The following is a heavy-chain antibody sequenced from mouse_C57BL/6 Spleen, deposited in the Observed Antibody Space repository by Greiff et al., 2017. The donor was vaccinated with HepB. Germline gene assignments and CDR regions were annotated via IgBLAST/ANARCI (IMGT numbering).Heavy chain of an antibody. Sequence: EVMLVESGGGLVQPGGSMKLSCVASGFTFSNYWMNWVRQSPEKGLEWVAQIRLKSDNYATHYAESVKGRFTISRDDSKSSVYLQMNNLRAEDTGIDYCTGGLRRGYYVDYWGQGTTLTVSS. V-gene: IGHV6-3*01. D-gene: IGHD2-2*01. J-gene: IGHJ2*01. CDR2: IRLKSDNYAT. CDR3: TGGLRRGYYVDY. CDR1: GFTFSNYW.